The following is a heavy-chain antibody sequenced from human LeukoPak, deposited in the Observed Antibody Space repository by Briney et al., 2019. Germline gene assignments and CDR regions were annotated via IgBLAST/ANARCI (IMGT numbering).Heavy chain of an antibody. Sequence: SETLSLTCTVSGGSISSSSYYWGWIRQPPGKGLEWTGSIYYSGSTYYNPSLKSRVTISVDTSKNQFSLKLSSVTAADTAVYYCARGVGHIVVVTAMPYFDYWGQGTLVTVSS. CDR3: ARGVGHIVVVTAMPYFDY. CDR1: GGSISSSSYY. J-gene: IGHJ4*02. D-gene: IGHD2-21*02. CDR2: IYYSGST. V-gene: IGHV4-39*01.